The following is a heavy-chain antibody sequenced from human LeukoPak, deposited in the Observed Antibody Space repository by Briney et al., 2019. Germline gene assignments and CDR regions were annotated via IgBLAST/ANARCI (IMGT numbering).Heavy chain of an antibody. Sequence: SETLSLTCAVYGGSFSGYYWSWIRQPPGKGLEWIGEINHSGSTNYNPSLKSRVTISVDTSKNQFSLKLSSVTAAVTAVYYCARQKINNRLLWFGELLRPFDYWGQGTLVTVSS. V-gene: IGHV4-34*01. D-gene: IGHD3-10*01. J-gene: IGHJ4*02. CDR1: GGSFSGYY. CDR3: ARQKINNRLLWFGELLRPFDY. CDR2: INHSGST.